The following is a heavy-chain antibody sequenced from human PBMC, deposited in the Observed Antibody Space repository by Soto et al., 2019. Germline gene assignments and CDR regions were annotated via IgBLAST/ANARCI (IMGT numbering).Heavy chain of an antibody. J-gene: IGHJ6*02. Sequence: SVKVSCKASGGTFSSYAISWVRQAPGQVLEWMGVIIPIFGTANYAQKFQGRVTITADKSTSTAYMALSSLRSEDTAVYYCVRGGYSYGYYYYGMDVVGQGTTVNVSS. CDR1: GGTFSSYA. D-gene: IGHD5-18*01. V-gene: IGHV1-69*06. CDR2: IIPIFGTA. CDR3: VRGGYSYGYYYYGMDV.